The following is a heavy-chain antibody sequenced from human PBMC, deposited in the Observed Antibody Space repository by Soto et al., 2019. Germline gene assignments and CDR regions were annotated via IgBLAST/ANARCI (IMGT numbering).Heavy chain of an antibody. CDR1: GFTFSSYG. CDR3: ARVASLVNTTSFYYFFWGSYRRYYYYYMDV. V-gene: IGHV3-33*01. Sequence: GGSLRLSCAASGFTFSSYGMHWVRQAPGKGLEWVAVIWYDGSNKYYADSVKGRFTISRDNSKNTLYLQMNSLRAEDTAVYYCARVASLVNTTSFYYFFWGSYRRYYYYYMDVWGKGTTVTVSS. D-gene: IGHD3-16*02. J-gene: IGHJ6*03. CDR2: IWYDGSNK.